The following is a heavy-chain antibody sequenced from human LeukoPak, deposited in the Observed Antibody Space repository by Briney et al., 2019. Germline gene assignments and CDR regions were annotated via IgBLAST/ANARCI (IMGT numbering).Heavy chain of an antibody. CDR2: ISYDGSNK. Sequence: GGSLRLSCAASGFTFSSYGMHWVRQAPGKGLEWVAVISYDGSNKYYADSVKGRFTISRDNSKNTLYLQMNSLRAEDTAVYYCAKDLADYYDSSGYFDYWGQGTLVTVSS. D-gene: IGHD3-22*01. CDR1: GFTFSSYG. V-gene: IGHV3-30*18. J-gene: IGHJ4*02. CDR3: AKDLADYYDSSGYFDY.